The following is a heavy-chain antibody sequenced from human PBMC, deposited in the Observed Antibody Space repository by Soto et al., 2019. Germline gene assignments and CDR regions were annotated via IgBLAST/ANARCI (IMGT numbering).Heavy chain of an antibody. CDR1: GGSFSGYY. D-gene: IGHD1-26*01. CDR2: INPSGTT. V-gene: IGHV4-34*01. CDR3: ARGRGGGAAI. Sequence: QVQLQQWGAGLLKPSETLSLTCAVYGGSFSGYYWSWIRQPPGKGLGWIGEINPSGTTNYTPSLKRRVTMSGETPKNPFSPKMTSVAPADTAGYYCARGRGGGAAIGGQGTLVTVSS. J-gene: IGHJ4*02.